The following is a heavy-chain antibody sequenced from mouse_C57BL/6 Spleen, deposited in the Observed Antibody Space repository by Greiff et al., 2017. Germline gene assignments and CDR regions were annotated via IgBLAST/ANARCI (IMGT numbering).Heavy chain of an antibody. CDR3: SRSITTVVEGAMDY. V-gene: IGHV1-49*01. CDR1: YFAFIASA. Sequence: LQQSGAELVRPGSSVKLSCKASYFAFIASAMHWVKQRPGHGLEWIGSFTMYSDATEYSENFKGKATLTANTSSSTAYMELSSLTSEESAVYYCSRSITTVVEGAMDYWGQGTSVTVSA. J-gene: IGHJ4*01. D-gene: IGHD1-1*01. CDR2: FTMYSDAT.